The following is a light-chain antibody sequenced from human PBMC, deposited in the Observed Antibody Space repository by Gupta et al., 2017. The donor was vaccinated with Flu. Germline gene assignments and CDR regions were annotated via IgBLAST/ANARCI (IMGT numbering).Light chain of an antibody. V-gene: IGLV4-69*01. CDR2: VNGDGSH. J-gene: IGLJ2*01. CDR3: QTWGAGIRV. Sequence: QRVVTQSASASPDLCSSDKLTCPLTSGHSYYAIACHQKQPEKVPRYLLKVNGDGSHTKGDGIPDRFAGTSSGAERYLTISSLEAEDEDDYYGQTWGAGIRVFGGGTKLTVL. CDR1: SGHSYYA.